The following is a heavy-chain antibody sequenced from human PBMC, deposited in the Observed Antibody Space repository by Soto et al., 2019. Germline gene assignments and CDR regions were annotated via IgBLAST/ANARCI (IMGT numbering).Heavy chain of an antibody. V-gene: IGHV4-30-4*01. D-gene: IGHD3-22*01. CDR2: IYYSGST. CDR3: AYYYDSSGYFDY. CDR1: VGSISSGDDY. Sequence: SETVSLTCTVSVGSISSGDDYWSWIRQPPGKGLEWIGYIYYSGSTYYNPSLKSRVTISVDTSKNQFSLKLSSVTAADTAVYYCAYYYDSSGYFDYWGQGTLVTVSS. J-gene: IGHJ4*02.